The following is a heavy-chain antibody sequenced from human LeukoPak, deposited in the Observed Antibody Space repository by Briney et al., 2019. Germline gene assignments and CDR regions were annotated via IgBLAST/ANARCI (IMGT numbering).Heavy chain of an antibody. D-gene: IGHD3-10*01. J-gene: IGHJ4*02. CDR1: GGSISSGDYS. Sequence: PSETLSLTCTVSGGSISSGDYSWSWIRQPPGKGLEWIGYIYYSGSTYYNPSLKSRVTISVDTSKNQFSLKLSSVTAADTAVYYCARGGYYYGSGSYSDWGQGTLVTVSS. V-gene: IGHV4-30-4*01. CDR2: IYYSGST. CDR3: ARGGYYYGSGSYSD.